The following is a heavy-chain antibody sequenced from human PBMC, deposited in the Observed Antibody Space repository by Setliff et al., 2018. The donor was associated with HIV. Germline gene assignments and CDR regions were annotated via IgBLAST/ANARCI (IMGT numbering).Heavy chain of an antibody. CDR2: ICYSGNT. CDR1: GGSISSGDYY. CDR3: ARRSGGSVDY. J-gene: IGHJ4*02. Sequence: SESLSLTCTVSGGSISSGDYYWSWIRQPPGKGLEWIGYICYSGNTYYNPSLKSRVTISVDTSKNQCSLKLSSVTAPATAVYYCARRSGGSVDYWGQGTLVTVSS. V-gene: IGHV4-30-4*08. D-gene: IGHD6-19*01.